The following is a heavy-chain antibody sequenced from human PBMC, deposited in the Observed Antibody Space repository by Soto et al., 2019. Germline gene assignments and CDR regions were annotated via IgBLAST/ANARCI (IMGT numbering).Heavy chain of an antibody. V-gene: IGHV3-21*01. Sequence: GGSLRLSCEASGFTFSRVCMNWVRQVPGKGLEWVASISSGSSDTWYADSVKGRFIISRDNAQNSLFLQMNTLRPEDTAMYYCARVAYWGPGTQVTVSS. CDR2: ISSGSSDT. J-gene: IGHJ4*02. CDR1: GFTFSRVC. CDR3: ARVAY.